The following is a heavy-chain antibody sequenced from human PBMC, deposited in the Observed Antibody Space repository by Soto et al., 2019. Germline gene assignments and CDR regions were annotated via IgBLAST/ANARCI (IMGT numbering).Heavy chain of an antibody. V-gene: IGHV3-21*01. Sequence: GGSLRLSCEASGFTFSRVCMNWVRQVPGKGLEWVASISSGSSDTWYADSVKGRFIISRDNAQNSLFLQMNTLRPEDTAMYYCARVAYWGPGTQVTVSS. CDR2: ISSGSSDT. J-gene: IGHJ4*02. CDR1: GFTFSRVC. CDR3: ARVAY.